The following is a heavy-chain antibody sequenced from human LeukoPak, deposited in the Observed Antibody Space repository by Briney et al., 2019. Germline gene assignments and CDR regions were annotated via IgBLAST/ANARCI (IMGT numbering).Heavy chain of an antibody. D-gene: IGHD3-22*01. J-gene: IGHJ4*02. CDR2: IYYSGST. CDR3: ASPDSSGYYY. Sequence: PSETLSLTCSVSGDSITGYYWGWIRQPPGKGLEWIGSIYYSGSTYYNPSLKSRVTISVDTSKNQFSLKLSSVTAADTAVYYCASPDSSGYYYWGQGTLVTVSS. CDR1: GDSITGYY. V-gene: IGHV4-39*07.